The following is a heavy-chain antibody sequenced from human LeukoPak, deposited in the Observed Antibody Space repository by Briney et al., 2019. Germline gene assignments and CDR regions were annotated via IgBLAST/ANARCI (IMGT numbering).Heavy chain of an antibody. CDR1: GGTFSSYA. J-gene: IGHJ4*02. V-gene: IGHV1-69*05. CDR2: IIPIFGTA. Sequence: EASVKVSCKASGGTFSSYAISWVRQAPGQGLECMGGIIPIFGTANYAQKFQGRVTITTDESTSTAYMELSSLRSEDTAVYYCASPDYGDYAYFDYWGQGTLVTVSS. D-gene: IGHD4-17*01. CDR3: ASPDYGDYAYFDY.